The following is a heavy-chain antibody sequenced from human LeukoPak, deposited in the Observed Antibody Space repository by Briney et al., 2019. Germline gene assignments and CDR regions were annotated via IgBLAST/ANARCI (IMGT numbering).Heavy chain of an antibody. CDR3: ARDKARSSGATPKRYYYYYYGMDV. V-gene: IGHV3-11*01. Sequence: GGSLRLSCAASGFTFSDYYMSWIRQAPGKGLEWVSYISSSGSTIYYADSVKGRFTISRDNAKNSLYLQMNSLRAEDTAVYYCARDKARSSGATPKRYYYYYYGMDVWGQGTTVTVS. D-gene: IGHD3-22*01. CDR2: ISSSGSTI. CDR1: GFTFSDYY. J-gene: IGHJ6*02.